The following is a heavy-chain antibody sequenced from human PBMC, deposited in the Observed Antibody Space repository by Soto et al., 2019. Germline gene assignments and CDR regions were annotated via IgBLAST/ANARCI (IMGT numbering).Heavy chain of an antibody. Sequence: WGSLRLSCAASGFPFSSYAMSWVRQAPGKGLEWVSAISGSGGSTYYADSVKGRFTISRDNSKNTLYLKMNSLRAEDTALYCCEHWNDLTYYDLWSGSWHYYGMDVWGQGTKVNVS. CDR1: GFPFSSYA. CDR2: ISGSGGST. V-gene: IGHV3-23*01. D-gene: IGHD3-3*01. CDR3: EHWNDLTYYDLWSGSWHYYGMDV. J-gene: IGHJ6*02.